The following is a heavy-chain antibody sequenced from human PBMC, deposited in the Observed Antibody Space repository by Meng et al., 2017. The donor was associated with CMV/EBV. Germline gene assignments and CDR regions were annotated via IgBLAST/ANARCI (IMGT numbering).Heavy chain of an antibody. J-gene: IGHJ6*02. CDR2: IRSKAYGGTT. CDR3: TRKICGGDCYFYYYYGMDV. CDR1: GFTLGDYA. Sequence: GESLKISCTASGFTLGDYAMSWVRQAPGKGLEWVGFIRSKAYGGTTEYAASVKGRFTISRDDSKSIAYLQMNSLKTEDTAVYYCTRKICGGDCYFYYYYGMDVWGQGTTVTVSS. D-gene: IGHD2-21*01. V-gene: IGHV3-49*04.